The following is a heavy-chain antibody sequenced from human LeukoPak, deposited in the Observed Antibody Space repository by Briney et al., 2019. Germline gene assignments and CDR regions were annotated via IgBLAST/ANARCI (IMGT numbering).Heavy chain of an antibody. V-gene: IGHV3-64D*06. CDR3: VKEGDCSSTSCSTNWFDP. CDR1: GFTFSSYA. CDR2: ISSNGGST. Sequence: PGGSLRLSCSASGFTFSSYAMHWVRQAPGKGLEYVSAISSNGGSTYYADSVKGRFTISRDNSKNTLYLQMSGLRAEDTAVYYCVKEGDCSSTSCSTNWFDPWGQGALVTVSS. D-gene: IGHD2-2*01. J-gene: IGHJ5*02.